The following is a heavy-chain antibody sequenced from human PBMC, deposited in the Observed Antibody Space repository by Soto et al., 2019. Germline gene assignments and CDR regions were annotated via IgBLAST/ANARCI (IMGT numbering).Heavy chain of an antibody. J-gene: IGHJ5*02. V-gene: IGHV1-8*01. D-gene: IGHD4-17*01. Sequence: QVQLVQSGAEVRKPGASVKVSCKASGYTFTSYDINWVRQATGQGLEYLGWMCPNSGNTGYVQKFQGRVTMTWDTSITTAYMELSSLRSEDTAVYFCARGVKYGAYSRWFDPWGQGTLVTVSS. CDR3: ARGVKYGAYSRWFDP. CDR1: GYTFTSYD. CDR2: MCPNSGNT.